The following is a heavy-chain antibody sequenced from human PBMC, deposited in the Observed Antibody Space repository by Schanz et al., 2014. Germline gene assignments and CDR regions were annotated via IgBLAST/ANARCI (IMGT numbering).Heavy chain of an antibody. CDR2: ISVYHGHT. CDR1: GYTFNNHG. Sequence: QVQLVQSGGAVKKPGASATVSCKASGYTFNNHGISWVRQAPGQGLEWMGWISVYHGHTNYAEKVHGRGTMTTDTSTSTAYMELRSLIADDTAFYYCVRDAGWAFGDYHGMDVWGQGTSVTVSS. CDR3: VRDAGWAFGDYHGMDV. D-gene: IGHD3-10*01. J-gene: IGHJ6*02. V-gene: IGHV1-18*01.